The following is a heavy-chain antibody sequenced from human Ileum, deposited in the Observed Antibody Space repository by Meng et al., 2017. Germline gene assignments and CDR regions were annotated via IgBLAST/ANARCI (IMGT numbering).Heavy chain of an antibody. CDR3: ARGGAVAGVWWYFDL. V-gene: IGHV4-39*07. CDR1: GGSISNTNYY. Sequence: APGLCNPSAPLSLTLNVSGGSISNTNYYRAWIRQPPGKGLEWIGRMSYSGSTYFNPSLKSRVAISVDTSNNQVSLKLSFVTAADTAVYYCARGGAVAGVWWYFDLWGRGTLVTVSS. J-gene: IGHJ2*01. CDR2: MSYSGST. D-gene: IGHD6-19*01.